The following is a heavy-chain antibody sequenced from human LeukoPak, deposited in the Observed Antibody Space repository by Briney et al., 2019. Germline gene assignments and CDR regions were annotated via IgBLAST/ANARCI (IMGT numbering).Heavy chain of an antibody. CDR2: IYHSGST. Sequence: SETLSLTCTVSGYSISSGYYWGWIRQPPGKGLEWIGSIYHSGSTYYNPSLKSRVTISLDTSKHQFSLKLSSVTAADTAVYYCARYHGITMVRGADYWGQGTLVTVSS. V-gene: IGHV4-38-2*02. J-gene: IGHJ4*02. D-gene: IGHD3-10*01. CDR3: ARYHGITMVRGADY. CDR1: GYSISSGYY.